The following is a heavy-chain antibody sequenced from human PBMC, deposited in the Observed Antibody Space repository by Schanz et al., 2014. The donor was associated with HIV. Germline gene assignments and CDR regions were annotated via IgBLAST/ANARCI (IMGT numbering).Heavy chain of an antibody. V-gene: IGHV3-11*04. Sequence: QVQLVESGGDLVKPGGSLRLSCTASGFSFSDYHMSWIRQAPGKGLEWVSSLSGSGSNIYYADSVKGRFTISRDNAKNTLDLQMNNLKPEDTAVYYCAKAGLFFGQLWLGFFDYWGQGAQVTVSS. J-gene: IGHJ4*02. CDR1: GFSFSDYH. CDR2: LSGSGSNI. CDR3: AKAGLFFGQLWLGFFDY. D-gene: IGHD3-10*01.